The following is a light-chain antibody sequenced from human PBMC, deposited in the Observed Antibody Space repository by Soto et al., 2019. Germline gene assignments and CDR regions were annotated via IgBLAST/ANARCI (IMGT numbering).Light chain of an antibody. Sequence: EIVLTQSPGTLSLSPGERATLSCRASQSVSSNNLAWYQQKPGQAPRLLIYGASSRATGIPDTFSGSGSGTDFTLTISRLEPEDFAVYYCQQYGGLPVTFGGGTKGEIK. CDR1: QSVSSNN. V-gene: IGKV3-20*01. CDR2: GAS. J-gene: IGKJ4*01. CDR3: QQYGGLPVT.